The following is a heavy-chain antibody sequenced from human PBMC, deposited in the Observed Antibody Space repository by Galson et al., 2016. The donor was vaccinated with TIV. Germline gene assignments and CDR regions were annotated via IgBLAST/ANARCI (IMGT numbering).Heavy chain of an antibody. V-gene: IGHV4-61*02. Sequence: LSLTCTVSGSSISSGSYFWSWIRQPAGNGLEWTGRIYANGNTHYSPSLRSRVTVSVDTSKNQFSLRLSSVTAADTAVYYCARHSGAVAGYDYGMDVWGQGTTVTVSS. J-gene: IGHJ6*02. CDR1: GSSISSGSYF. CDR3: ARHSGAVAGYDYGMDV. D-gene: IGHD6-19*01. CDR2: IYANGNT.